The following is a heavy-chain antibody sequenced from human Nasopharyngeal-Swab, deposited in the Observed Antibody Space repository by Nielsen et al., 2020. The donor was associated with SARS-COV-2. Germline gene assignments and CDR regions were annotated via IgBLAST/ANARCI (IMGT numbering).Heavy chain of an antibody. CDR1: GFTFSDYY. D-gene: IGHD5-18*01. CDR3: ATTAPLDY. J-gene: IGHJ4*02. CDR2: ISSSGSNI. V-gene: IGHV3-11*01. Sequence: GESLKISCAASGFTFSDYYMTWIRQAPGKGPEWVSYISSSGSNIHYADSVKGRFTISRDNAKKSLFLQMNSLRAEDTAVYYCATTAPLDYWGQGTLVTVSS.